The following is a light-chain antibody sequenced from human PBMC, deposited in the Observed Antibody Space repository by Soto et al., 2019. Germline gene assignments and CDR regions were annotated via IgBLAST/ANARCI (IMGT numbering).Light chain of an antibody. J-gene: IGKJ2*01. V-gene: IGKV3-20*01. CDR3: QLYRNSLYT. CDR1: QSVSSSS. Sequence: VVTQSPGTLSLSRGERATLSCRASQSVSSSSLAWYQQKPGQAPRLLIYETSTRATGIPDRFSGSGSGADFTLTISRLEPEDFAVYYCQLYRNSLYTFGQGTNLEIK. CDR2: ETS.